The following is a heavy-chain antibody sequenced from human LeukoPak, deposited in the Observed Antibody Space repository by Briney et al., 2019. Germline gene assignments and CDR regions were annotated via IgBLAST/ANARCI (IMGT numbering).Heavy chain of an antibody. CDR2: INPNSGGT. CDR3: ARAGGEQLSDYWYFDL. D-gene: IGHD6-13*01. Sequence: ASVKVSCKASGYTFTTYAITWVRQAPGQGLEWMGWINPNSGGTNYAQKFQGRVTMTRDTSISTAYMELSRLRSDDTAVYYCARAGGEQLSDYWYFDLWGRGTLVTVSS. V-gene: IGHV1-2*02. J-gene: IGHJ2*01. CDR1: GYTFTTYA.